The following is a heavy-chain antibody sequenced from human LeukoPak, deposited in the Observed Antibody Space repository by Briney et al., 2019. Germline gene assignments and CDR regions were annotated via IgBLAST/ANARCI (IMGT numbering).Heavy chain of an antibody. V-gene: IGHV4-4*09. D-gene: IGHD6-6*01. CDR3: ARHTEARPLDY. CDR1: GGSISSYY. Sequence: SETLSLTCTVSGGSISSYYWSWIRQPPGKGLEWIGYIYTSGSTNYNPSLKSRVTISVDTSKNQFSLKLSSVTAADTAVYYCARHTEARPLDYWGQGTLVNVSS. CDR2: IYTSGST. J-gene: IGHJ4*02.